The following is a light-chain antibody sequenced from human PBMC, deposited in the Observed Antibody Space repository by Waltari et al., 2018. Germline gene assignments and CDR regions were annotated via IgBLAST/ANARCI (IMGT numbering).Light chain of an antibody. CDR1: NSDIGNYNL. Sequence: QSALTQPASVSGSPGQSIAISCSGTNSDIGNYNLVSWFQQHPGKAPKLMIFEVSKRPSGISSLFSGSKSGNTASLTISGLQPEDEANYYCCSYAGIYNFEVFGTGTKVTVL. J-gene: IGLJ1*01. V-gene: IGLV2-23*02. CDR3: CSYAGIYNFEV. CDR2: EVS.